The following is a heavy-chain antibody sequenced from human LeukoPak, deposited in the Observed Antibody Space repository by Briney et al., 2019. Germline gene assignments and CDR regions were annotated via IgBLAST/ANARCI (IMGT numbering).Heavy chain of an antibody. V-gene: IGHV4-61*02. D-gene: IGHD6-19*01. J-gene: IGHJ4*02. CDR2: IYTSGST. CDR3: ARVGIAVAGNGFDY. Sequence: PSETLSLTCTVSGGSISSGSYYWSWIRQPAGKGLEWIGRIYTSGSTNYNPSLKSRVTISVDTFKNQFSLKLSSVTAADTAVYYCARVGIAVAGNGFDYWGQGTLVTVSS. CDR1: GGSISSGSYY.